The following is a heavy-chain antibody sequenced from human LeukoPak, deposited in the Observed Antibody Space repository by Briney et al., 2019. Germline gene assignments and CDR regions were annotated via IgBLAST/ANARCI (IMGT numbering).Heavy chain of an antibody. V-gene: IGHV4-4*07. D-gene: IGHD6-19*01. CDR2: ISITEGT. J-gene: IGHJ4*02. CDR1: GGSVNTYY. Sequence: SETLSLTCSVSGGSVNTYYWSWIRQSAGKGLEWIGRISITEGTNYNPSLKSRVSMSVDASKNQVALKLGSVTAADTAVYYCARLRRDINDWYADDCWGQGTLVTVSS. CDR3: ARLRRDINDWYADDC.